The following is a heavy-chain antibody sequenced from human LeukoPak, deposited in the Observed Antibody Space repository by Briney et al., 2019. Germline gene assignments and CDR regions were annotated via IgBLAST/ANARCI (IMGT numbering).Heavy chain of an antibody. CDR1: GFTFSSYW. Sequence: GGSLPHSCAASGFTFSSYWMSWVRQAPGKGLEWVANIKQDGSEKYYVDSVKGRFTISRDNAKNSLYLQMHSLRAEDTAVYYCARDHRLNKYCSSTSCMENYYYYGMDVWGQGTTVTVSS. J-gene: IGHJ6*02. D-gene: IGHD2-2*01. CDR2: IKQDGSEK. V-gene: IGHV3-7*05. CDR3: ARDHRLNKYCSSTSCMENYYYYGMDV.